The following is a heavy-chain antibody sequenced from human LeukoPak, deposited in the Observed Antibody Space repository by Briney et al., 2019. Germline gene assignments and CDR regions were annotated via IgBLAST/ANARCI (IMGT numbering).Heavy chain of an antibody. J-gene: IGHJ6*02. CDR3: ARDFYGSGLGGMDV. CDR2: ISAGGSLT. V-gene: IGHV3-23*01. Sequence: GGSLRLSCAASEITFSSYAMSWVRQAPGKGLEWVSSISAGGSLTYYADSVKGRFTISRDNSKNTLYLQMNSLRAEDTAVYYCARDFYGSGLGGMDVWGQGTTVTVSS. CDR1: EITFSSYA. D-gene: IGHD3-10*01.